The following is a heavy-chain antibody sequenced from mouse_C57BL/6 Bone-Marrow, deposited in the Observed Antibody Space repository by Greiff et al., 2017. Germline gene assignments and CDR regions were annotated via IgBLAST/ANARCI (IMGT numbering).Heavy chain of an antibody. CDR1: GYSITSGYD. V-gene: IGHV3-1*01. CDR3: AKGAGTAWFAY. Sequence: EVQLQESGPGMVKPSQSLSLTCTVSGYSITSGYDWHWIRHFPGNKLEWMGYISYSGSTNYNPSLKSRISITHDTSKNHFFLKLNSVTTEDTATDYCAKGAGTAWFAYWGQGTLVTVSA. J-gene: IGHJ3*01. CDR2: ISYSGST. D-gene: IGHD4-1*01.